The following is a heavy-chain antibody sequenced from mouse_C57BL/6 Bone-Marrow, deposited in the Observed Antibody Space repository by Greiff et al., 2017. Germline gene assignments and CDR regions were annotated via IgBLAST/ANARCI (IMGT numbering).Heavy chain of an antibody. V-gene: IGHV1-4*01. CDR3: ARKSPDY. D-gene: IGHD1-3*01. J-gene: IGHJ2*01. CDR2: INPSSGYT. CDR1: GYTFTSYT. Sequence: VQRVESGAELARPGASVKMSCKASGYTFTSYTMHWVKQRPGQGLEWIGYINPSSGYTKYNQKFKDKATLTADKSSSTAYMQLSSLTSEDSAVYYCARKSPDYWGQGTTLTVSS.